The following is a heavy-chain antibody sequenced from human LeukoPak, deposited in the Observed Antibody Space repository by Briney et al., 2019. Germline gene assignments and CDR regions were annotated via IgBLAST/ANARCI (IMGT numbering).Heavy chain of an antibody. D-gene: IGHD6-13*01. V-gene: IGHV3-23*01. J-gene: IGHJ6*02. Sequence: GGSLRLSCAASGFTFSDSGMNWVRQAPGKGLEWVSAISGSGGSTYYADSVKGRFTISRDNSKNTLYLQMNSLRAEDTAVYYCAKAPPGIAAADHFYYYYYGMDVWGQGTTVTVSS. CDR1: GFTFSDSG. CDR2: ISGSGGST. CDR3: AKAPPGIAAADHFYYYYYGMDV.